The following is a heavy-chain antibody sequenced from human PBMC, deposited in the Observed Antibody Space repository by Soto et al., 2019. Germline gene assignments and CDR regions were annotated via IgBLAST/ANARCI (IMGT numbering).Heavy chain of an antibody. J-gene: IGHJ5*02. V-gene: IGHV3-23*01. Sequence: RLLESGGGLIQPGGSLRLSCSASGFTFRSYAMSWVRPAPGKGLEWVSGISGSGGSTYYADAVQGRFTSSRDNSKNILYLQMNSLRAEDTDVYYCAKDYEEVVVAAGFDPWGQGTLVTVSS. CDR2: ISGSGGST. D-gene: IGHD2-15*01. CDR3: AKDYEEVVVAAGFDP. CDR1: GFTFRSYA.